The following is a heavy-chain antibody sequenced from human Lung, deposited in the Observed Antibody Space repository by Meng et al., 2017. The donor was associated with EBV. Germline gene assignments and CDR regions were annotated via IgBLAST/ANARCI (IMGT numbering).Heavy chain of an antibody. V-gene: IGHV4-39*01. CDR3: VRSSGWVRTGFDP. CDR1: GGSISTSGYD. J-gene: IGHJ5*02. CDR2: IGHSGIT. Sequence: PQLQVSGPGLVHPSQALSLAFTLSGGSISTSGYDWGSIRRPPGKGLEWIGSIGHSGITYYTPSLKSRVTVSIDPSKSQFSLKLTSVTAADTAVYYCVRSSGWVRTGFDPWGQGTLVTVSS. D-gene: IGHD6-19*01.